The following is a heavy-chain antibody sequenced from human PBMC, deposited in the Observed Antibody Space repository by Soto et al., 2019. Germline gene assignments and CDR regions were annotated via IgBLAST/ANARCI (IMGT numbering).Heavy chain of an antibody. V-gene: IGHV3-30-3*01. CDR1: EFTISSYA. J-gene: IGHJ4*02. CDR3: AEDAVGMDY. D-gene: IGHD6-19*01. Sequence: GGSLRLSCAASEFTISSYAIHWVRQAPGKGLEWVAVISYDGGSKYNSDSVKGPFTISRDKSKNTVYLQMHSLTVEDTAVYYCAEDAVGMDYWGRGTLVTVSS. CDR2: ISYDGGSK.